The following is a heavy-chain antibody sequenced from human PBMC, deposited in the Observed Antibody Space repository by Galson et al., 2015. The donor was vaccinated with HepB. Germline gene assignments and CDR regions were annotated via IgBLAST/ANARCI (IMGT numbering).Heavy chain of an antibody. D-gene: IGHD2-15*01. V-gene: IGHV3-23*01. CDR3: AKATLDGVGVVGATSDYFYHGMDV. Sequence: SLRLSCAASGFTFRSYAMSWVRRAPGKGLEWVSGISGTGGDTFYVDSVKGRFTISRDNFQNTLYLQMNSLRVEDTAVYYCAKATLDGVGVVGATSDYFYHGMDVWGQGTTVTV. J-gene: IGHJ6*02. CDR2: ISGTGGDT. CDR1: GFTFRSYA.